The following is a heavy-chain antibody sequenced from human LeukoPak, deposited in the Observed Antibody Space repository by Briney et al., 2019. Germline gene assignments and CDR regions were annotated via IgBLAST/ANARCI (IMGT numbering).Heavy chain of an antibody. D-gene: IGHD6-6*01. CDR1: GFTFSSYW. V-gene: IGHV3-7*01. J-gene: IGHJ4*02. CDR2: IKQDGSVK. CDR3: ARDPVAAPYFDY. Sequence: GGSLRLSCAAPGFTFSSYWMNWVRQAPGKGLEWVANIKQDGSVKNYVGSVKGRFTVSRDNARNSLYLQMSSLRAEDTAVYYCARDPVAAPYFDYWGQGALVTVSS.